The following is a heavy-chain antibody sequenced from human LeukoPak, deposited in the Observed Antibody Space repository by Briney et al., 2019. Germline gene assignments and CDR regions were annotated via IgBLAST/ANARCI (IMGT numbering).Heavy chain of an antibody. D-gene: IGHD6-19*01. Sequence: SETLSLTCTVSGGSISSGSYYWSWIRQPAGKGLEWIGRIYTSGSTNYNPSLKSRVTISVDTSKNQFSLKLSSVTAADTAVYYCAGVDSGVWGKGTTVTVSS. CDR1: GGSISSGSYY. J-gene: IGHJ6*04. CDR2: IYTSGST. CDR3: AGVDSGV. V-gene: IGHV4-61*02.